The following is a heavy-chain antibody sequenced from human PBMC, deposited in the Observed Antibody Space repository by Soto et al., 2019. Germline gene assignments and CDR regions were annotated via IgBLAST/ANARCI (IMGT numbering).Heavy chain of an antibody. V-gene: IGHV3-15*07. J-gene: IGHJ6*02. Sequence: GGSLRLSCAASGFTFSNAWMNWVRQAPGKGLEWVGRIKSKTDGGTTDYAAPVKGRFTISRDDSKNTLYLQMNSLKTEDTAVYYCTTDCSSTSCHNYYYYGMDVWGQGTTVTVSS. CDR2: IKSKTDGGTT. D-gene: IGHD2-2*02. CDR1: GFTFSNAW. CDR3: TTDCSSTSCHNYYYYGMDV.